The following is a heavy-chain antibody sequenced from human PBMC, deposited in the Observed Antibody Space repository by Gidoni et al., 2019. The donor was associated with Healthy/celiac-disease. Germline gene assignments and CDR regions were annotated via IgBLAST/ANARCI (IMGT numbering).Heavy chain of an antibody. D-gene: IGHD3-3*01. J-gene: IGHJ4*02. CDR2: ISSSSSYI. CDR3: ARVGDDFWSGYRLDY. V-gene: IGHV3-21*01. CDR1: GFTFRSYS. Sequence: EVQLVESGGGLVKPGGSLRLSCAASGFTFRSYSMNWVRQAPGKGLEWVSSISSSSSYIYYADSVKGRFTISRDNAKNSLYLQMNSLRAEDTAVYYCARVGDDFWSGYRLDYWGQGTLVTVSS.